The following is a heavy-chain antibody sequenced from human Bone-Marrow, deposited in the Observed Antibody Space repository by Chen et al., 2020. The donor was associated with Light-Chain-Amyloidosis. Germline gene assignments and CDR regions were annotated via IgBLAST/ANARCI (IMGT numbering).Heavy chain of an antibody. CDR3: VRDGTPTAVSRYFDY. CDR2: IHSEGTST. Sequence: EVQLVESGGEVVQPGGSLRLSCAASGFYFSHYWMHWVRQAPGKGLVWVSRIHSEGTSTAYAESVKGRFTISRDNAKNTVYRQMNSLRVEDTAMYFCVRDGTPTAVSRYFDYWGQGTPVTVSS. D-gene: IGHD2-21*02. V-gene: IGHV3-74*01. CDR1: GFYFSHYW. J-gene: IGHJ4*02.